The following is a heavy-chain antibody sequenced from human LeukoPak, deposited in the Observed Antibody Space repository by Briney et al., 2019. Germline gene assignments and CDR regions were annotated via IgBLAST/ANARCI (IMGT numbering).Heavy chain of an antibody. Sequence: GSLRLSCAASGFTFSSYGMHWVRQAPGKGLEWVAMISYNGNSKYYGDSVKGRFTISRDNSKDTLYLEMDSLRTEDTAVYYCAKDWGSSGWYNYFDPWGQGTLVTVSS. D-gene: IGHD6-19*01. J-gene: IGHJ5*02. CDR2: ISYNGNSK. CDR3: AKDWGSSGWYNYFDP. V-gene: IGHV3-30*18. CDR1: GFTFSSYG.